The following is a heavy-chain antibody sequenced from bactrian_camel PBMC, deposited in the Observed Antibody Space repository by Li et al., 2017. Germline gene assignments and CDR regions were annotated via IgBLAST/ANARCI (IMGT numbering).Heavy chain of an antibody. Sequence: HVQLVESGGGSVQAGGSLRLSCLALYFPYDTNNRMGWFRQVPGKEREGVAIIQPFSDAKYYADSVKGRFTISRDNVKNTLYLEMNDLQPEDTAMYYCAASTNPACNWLLWRRAPADFGYWGQGTQVTVS. CDR1: YFPYDTNNR. J-gene: IGHJ6*01. CDR3: AASTNPACNWLLWRRAPADFGY. V-gene: IGHV3S60*01. D-gene: IGHD3*01. CDR2: IQPFSDAK.